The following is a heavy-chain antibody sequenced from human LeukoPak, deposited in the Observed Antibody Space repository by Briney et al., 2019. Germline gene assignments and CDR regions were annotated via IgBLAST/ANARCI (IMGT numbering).Heavy chain of an antibody. V-gene: IGHV3-7*01. Sequence: GGSLRLSCAVSGFTFSTYWMSWVRQAPGKGLEWVANIKQDGSQKYYVHSVKGRFTISRDNAKNSLYLQMNSLRAEDTAVYYCAREKSGSNAAFDHWGQGTLVTVSS. CDR1: GFTFSTYW. J-gene: IGHJ4*02. D-gene: IGHD1-26*01. CDR2: IKQDGSQK. CDR3: AREKSGSNAAFDH.